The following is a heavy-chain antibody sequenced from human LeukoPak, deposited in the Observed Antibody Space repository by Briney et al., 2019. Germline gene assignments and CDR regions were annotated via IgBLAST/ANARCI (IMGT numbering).Heavy chain of an antibody. Sequence: GGSLRLSCAASGFTFSSYAMHWVRQAPGKGLEWVAVISYDGSNKYYADSVKGRFTISRDNSKNTLYLQVNSLRAEDTAVYYCARSHYQYSSSWYVNYYYYYYMDVWGKGTTVTVSS. V-gene: IGHV3-30*04. CDR3: ARSHYQYSSSWYVNYYYYYYMDV. CDR1: GFTFSSYA. D-gene: IGHD6-13*01. CDR2: ISYDGSNK. J-gene: IGHJ6*03.